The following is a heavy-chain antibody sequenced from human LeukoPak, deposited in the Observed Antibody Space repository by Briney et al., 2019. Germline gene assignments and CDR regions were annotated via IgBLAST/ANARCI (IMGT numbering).Heavy chain of an antibody. D-gene: IGHD3-10*01. CDR1: GFTFKGYA. J-gene: IGHJ4*02. Sequence: GASLRLSCVPSGFTFKGYALHWVRQAPGQGLEWVAVVSNDGQNNFYSDSVRSRFSISRDNSRDTLYLQMDGLRSADTGLYFCARSTYYYGSGTFYSVGPFDSWGQGTLVTVSS. CDR2: VSNDGQNN. CDR3: ARSTYYYGSGTFYSVGPFDS. V-gene: IGHV3-30*01.